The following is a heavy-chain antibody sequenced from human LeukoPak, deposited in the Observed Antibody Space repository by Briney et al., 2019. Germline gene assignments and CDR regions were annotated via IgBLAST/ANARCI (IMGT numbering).Heavy chain of an antibody. J-gene: IGHJ4*02. CDR3: ARASWDTAIGLKFDY. CDR1: GYTFTGYY. CDR2: INPNSGGT. V-gene: IGHV1-2*02. D-gene: IGHD5-18*01. Sequence: ASVKLSCKASGYTFTGYYMHWVRQAPGQGLEWMGWINPNSGGTNYSQKFQGRVTMTRDTSISTAYMELSRLRSDDTAVYYCARASWDTAIGLKFDYWGQGTLVAVSS.